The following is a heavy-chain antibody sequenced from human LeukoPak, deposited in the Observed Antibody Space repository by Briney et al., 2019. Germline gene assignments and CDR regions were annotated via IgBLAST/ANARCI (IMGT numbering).Heavy chain of an antibody. CDR2: ISYDGSDK. D-gene: IGHD3-22*01. Sequence: GGSLRLSCAASGFTFSTNSLHWVRQAPGKGLEWVAVISYDGSDKYYADSVKGRFTISRDNSKSALYLQMNSLRAEDTAVYYCATHYYDSSGYPYYYYGMDVWGQGTTVTASS. CDR3: ATHYYDSSGYPYYYYGMDV. V-gene: IGHV3-30*04. J-gene: IGHJ6*02. CDR1: GFTFSTNS.